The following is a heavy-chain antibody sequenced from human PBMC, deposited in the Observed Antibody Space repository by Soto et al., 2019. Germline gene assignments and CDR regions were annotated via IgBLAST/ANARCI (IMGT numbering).Heavy chain of an antibody. Sequence: QVQLVQSGAEVKQPGSSVKGSCKASGGTFSSYAISWVRQAPGQGLEWMGGIIPIFGTANYAQKFQGRVTITADESTSTAYMELSSLRSEDTAVDYCARGGGVYPVTPKKGMAVWGQGTTGTVSS. CDR2: IIPIFGTA. CDR1: GGTFSSYA. D-gene: IGHD4-17*01. J-gene: IGHJ6*02. V-gene: IGHV1-69*01. CDR3: ARGGGVYPVTPKKGMAV.